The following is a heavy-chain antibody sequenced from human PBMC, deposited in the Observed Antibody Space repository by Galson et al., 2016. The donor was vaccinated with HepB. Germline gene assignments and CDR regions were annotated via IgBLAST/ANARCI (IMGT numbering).Heavy chain of an antibody. CDR2: ITGNSHTI. Sequence: SLRLSCAASGFAFSHYDMNWVRQAPGKGLEWISFITGNSHTIYYADSVKGRFTISRDNAKNSLFPQMNSLRADDTAIYYCVRRIDSWGQGKMVTVSS. V-gene: IGHV3-48*01. D-gene: IGHD3-9*01. J-gene: IGHJ3*01. CDR1: GFAFSHYD. CDR3: VRRIDS.